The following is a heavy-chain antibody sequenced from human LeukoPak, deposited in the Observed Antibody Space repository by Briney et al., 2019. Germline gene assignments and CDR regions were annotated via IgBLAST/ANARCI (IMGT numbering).Heavy chain of an antibody. CDR2: ISVGGGTT. V-gene: IGHV3-23*01. CDR3: ARESQRYFDY. J-gene: IGHJ4*02. Sequence: GGSVRLSCADSGYTFSYYVMSWVRQAPGKGLEWVSGISVGGGTTYYADSAKGRFTISRDKSKNTLYLQMNSLRAEDTAVYYCARESQRYFDYWGQGTLVTVSS. CDR1: GYTFSYYV.